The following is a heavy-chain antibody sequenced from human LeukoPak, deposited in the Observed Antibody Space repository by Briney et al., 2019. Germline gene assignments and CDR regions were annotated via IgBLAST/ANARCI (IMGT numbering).Heavy chain of an antibody. D-gene: IGHD2/OR15-2a*01. CDR1: GFTFRDQF. J-gene: IGHJ4*02. CDR2: IRPKSDGGTA. Sequence: GGSLRLSCTTSGFTFRDQFITWFRQAPGKGLEWVAFIRPKSDGGTAEYAASVKGRFTMSRDDSRSIVYLDMNSLKTEDTAVYYCDNRGYWGQGTLVTVSS. CDR3: DNRGY. V-gene: IGHV3-49*03.